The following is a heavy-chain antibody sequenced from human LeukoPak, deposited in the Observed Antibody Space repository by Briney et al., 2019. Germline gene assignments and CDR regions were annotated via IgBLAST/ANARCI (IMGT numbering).Heavy chain of an antibody. D-gene: IGHD1-14*01. CDR1: GYTFTSHY. Sequence: ASVKVSCKASGYTFTSHYMHWVRQAPGQGLEWMGLINPSGSSTLYAQKFQGRVTMTRDTSTSTVYMELSSLRSEDTAVYYCARSSGRSPNREYMDVWGEGTTVTVSS. CDR3: ARSSGRSPNREYMDV. CDR2: INPSGSST. J-gene: IGHJ6*03. V-gene: IGHV1-46*01.